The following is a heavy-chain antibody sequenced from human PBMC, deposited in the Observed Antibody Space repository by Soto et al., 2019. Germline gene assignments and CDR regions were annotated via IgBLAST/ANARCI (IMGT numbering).Heavy chain of an antibody. CDR1: GFTFSSYG. CDR3: ARGTKFNNYDDSSGYYPF. J-gene: IGHJ4*02. D-gene: IGHD3-22*01. Sequence: GGSLRLSCTASGFTFSSYGMHWVRQAPGKGLEWVAVIWYDGSNKYYADSVKGRFTISRDNSKNTLYLQMNSLRAEDTAVYYCARGTKFNNYDDSSGYYPFWGQGT. V-gene: IGHV3-33*01. CDR2: IWYDGSNK.